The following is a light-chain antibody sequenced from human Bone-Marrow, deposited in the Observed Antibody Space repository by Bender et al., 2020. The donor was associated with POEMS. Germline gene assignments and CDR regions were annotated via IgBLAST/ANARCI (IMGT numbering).Light chain of an antibody. V-gene: IGLV3-21*03. CDR1: NIGSQS. CDR3: QVWDSSSDHWV. Sequence: YVLTQAPSLSVAPGKTARITCGGNNIGSQSVYWYQKKAGQAPVLVGYDDSDRPTVISERFSGSKSGNTDTLTISRVAAGDEADYYCQVWDSSSDHWVFGGGTKVTVL. J-gene: IGLJ3*02. CDR2: DDS.